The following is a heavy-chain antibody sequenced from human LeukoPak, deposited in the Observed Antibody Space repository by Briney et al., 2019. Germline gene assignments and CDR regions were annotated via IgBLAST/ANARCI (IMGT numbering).Heavy chain of an antibody. J-gene: IGHJ4*02. Sequence: SETLSLTCTVSGGPISGFRWTWIRQPPGKGLQCIGYSYSDGNSKQHPSLKIRVTISVYTSKKQFSLKLTSVTAADTAVYFCARVDSCGGDYCIDYWAQGTLVTVSS. CDR1: GGPISGFR. V-gene: IGHV4-59*01. CDR3: ARVDSCGGDYCIDY. D-gene: IGHD2-21*01. CDR2: SYSDGNS.